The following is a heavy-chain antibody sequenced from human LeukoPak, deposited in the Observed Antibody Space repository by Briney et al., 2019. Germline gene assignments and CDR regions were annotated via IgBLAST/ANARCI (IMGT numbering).Heavy chain of an antibody. CDR3: ARGSYSSGWYPDYFDY. Sequence: GGSLRLSCAASGFTFSSYWMSWVRQAPGKGLEWVANIKQDGSEKYYVDSVKGRFTISRDNAKNSLFLQMNSLRAEDTAVYYCARGSYSSGWYPDYFDYWGQGTLVTVSS. J-gene: IGHJ4*02. CDR1: GFTFSSYW. D-gene: IGHD6-19*01. CDR2: IKQDGSEK. V-gene: IGHV3-7*01.